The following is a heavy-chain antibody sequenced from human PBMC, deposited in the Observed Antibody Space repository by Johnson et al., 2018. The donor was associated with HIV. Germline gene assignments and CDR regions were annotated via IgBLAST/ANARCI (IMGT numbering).Heavy chain of an antibody. V-gene: IGHV3-15*01. J-gene: IGHJ3*02. CDR3: TTAPQAARLFNDAFDI. CDR1: GFTFDDYAW. CDR2: IKTKTDGGTT. Sequence: VQLVESGGVVVQPGGSLRLSCAASGFTFDDYAWMNWVRQAPGKGLAWVGRIKTKTDGGTTDYTAPVKGSFSISRDNSKNTLYLQMNSLKTEDTAVYYCTTAPQAARLFNDAFDIWGQGTMVTVSS. D-gene: IGHD6-6*01.